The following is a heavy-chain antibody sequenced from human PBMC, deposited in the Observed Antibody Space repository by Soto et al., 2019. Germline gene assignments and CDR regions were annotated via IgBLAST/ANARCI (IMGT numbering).Heavy chain of an antibody. D-gene: IGHD3-3*01. J-gene: IGHJ6*02. CDR1: GFTFSSNW. CDR3: ARDITIFDGGYGMDV. Sequence: GGSLRLSCAASGFTFSSNWMHWVRQAPGKGLVWVSRVNSDGSSTSYADSVKGRFTISRDNAKNTLYLQMNCLRAEDTAVYYCARDITIFDGGYGMDVWGQGTTVNVSS. CDR2: VNSDGSST. V-gene: IGHV3-74*01.